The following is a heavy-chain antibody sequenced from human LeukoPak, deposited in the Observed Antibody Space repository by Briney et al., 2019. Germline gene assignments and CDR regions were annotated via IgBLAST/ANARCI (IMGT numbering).Heavy chain of an antibody. CDR1: NGSFNYYY. CDR3: ARDHCDDAACYPFDR. J-gene: IGHJ5*02. Sequence: PSETLPLTCNVSNGSFNYYYWSWIRQPAGKGLEWIGRVYVGGITNYNPSLKSRVSMSLDTSKRQFSLTLKSVTAADTAIYYCARDHCDDAACYPFDRWGQGTLVTVSS. CDR2: VYVGGIT. V-gene: IGHV4-4*07. D-gene: IGHD3-16*02.